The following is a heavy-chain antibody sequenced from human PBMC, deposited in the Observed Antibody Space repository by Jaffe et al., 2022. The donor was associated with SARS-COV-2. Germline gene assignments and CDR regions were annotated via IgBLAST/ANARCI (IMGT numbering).Heavy chain of an antibody. CDR1: GYTFTSYY. CDR2: INPSGGST. V-gene: IGHV1-46*01. J-gene: IGHJ6*02. D-gene: IGHD6-13*01. CDR3: ARDGVPYSSSRPYYYYGMDV. Sequence: QVQLVQSGAEVKKPGASVKVSCKASGYTFTSYYMHWVRQAPGQGLEWMGIINPSGGSTSYAQKFQGRVTMTRDTSTSTVYMELSSLRSEDTAVYYCARDGVPYSSSRPYYYYGMDVWGQGTTVTVSS.